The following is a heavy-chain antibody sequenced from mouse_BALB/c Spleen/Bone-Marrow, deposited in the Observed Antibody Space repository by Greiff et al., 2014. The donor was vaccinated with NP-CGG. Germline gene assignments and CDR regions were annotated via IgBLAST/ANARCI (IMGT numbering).Heavy chain of an antibody. Sequence: VQLKDSGAELVKPGASVKLSCTASGFNIKDTYMHWVKQRPEQGLEWIGRIDPANGNTKYDPKFQGKASITADTSSNTAYQQLSSLTSEDTAVYYCASYVYGYYFDYWGQGTTLTVSS. V-gene: IGHV14-3*02. CDR2: IDPANGNT. CDR3: ASYVYGYYFDY. D-gene: IGHD2-2*01. J-gene: IGHJ2*01. CDR1: GFNIKDTY.